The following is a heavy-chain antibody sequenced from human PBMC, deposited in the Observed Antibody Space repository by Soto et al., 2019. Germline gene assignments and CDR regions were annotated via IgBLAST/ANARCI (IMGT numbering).Heavy chain of an antibody. Sequence: GGSLRLSCVGSGFTFSNSEINWVRQAPGKGLEWISYIRHSAHIYYAHAVKGRFTIYRDNAKNSVYLQMNSLRVEDTAVYYCAKERGPEVSATIVGDVWGQGILVTVSS. CDR2: IRHSAHI. CDR3: AKERGPEVSATIVGDV. CDR1: GFTFSNSE. V-gene: IGHV3-48*03. D-gene: IGHD2-21*01. J-gene: IGHJ3*01.